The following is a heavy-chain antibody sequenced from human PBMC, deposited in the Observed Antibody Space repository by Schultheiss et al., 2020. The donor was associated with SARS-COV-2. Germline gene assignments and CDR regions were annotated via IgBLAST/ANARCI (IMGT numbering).Heavy chain of an antibody. D-gene: IGHD3-22*01. J-gene: IGHJ5*02. CDR1: GGSISSGGYY. CDR3: ARLDYSSGYYYVGWFDP. Sequence: SETLSLTCTVSGGSISSGGYYWNWIRQHPGKGLEWIGYIYYSGSTYYNPSLKSRVTISVDTSKNQFSLKLSSVTAADTAVYYCARLDYSSGYYYVGWFDPWGQGTLVTVSS. V-gene: IGHV4-31*03. CDR2: IYYSGST.